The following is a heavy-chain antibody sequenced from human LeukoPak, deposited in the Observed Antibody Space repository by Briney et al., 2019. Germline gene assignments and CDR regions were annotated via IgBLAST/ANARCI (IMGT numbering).Heavy chain of an antibody. Sequence: ASVKVSCKASGYTFTNFGLSWVRQAPGQGLEWMGWISVYKGDTNYAQILQGRVTMTTDTSTSTAYMELRSLRSDDTAVYYCARARKGGDDHFDYWGQGTLVTVSS. CDR2: ISVYKGDT. D-gene: IGHD2-21*01. CDR1: GYTFTNFG. J-gene: IGHJ4*02. CDR3: ARARKGGDDHFDY. V-gene: IGHV1-18*01.